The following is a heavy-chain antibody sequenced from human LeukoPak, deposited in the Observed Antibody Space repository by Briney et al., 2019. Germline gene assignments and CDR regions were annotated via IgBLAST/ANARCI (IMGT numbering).Heavy chain of an antibody. V-gene: IGHV1-46*01. J-gene: IGHJ4*02. CDR2: INPNGGST. Sequence: ASVKVSCKASGYTFTSYYVHWVRQAPGQGLEWMGIINPNGGSTNYAQKFQGRVTMTRDTSTSTVYMELSSLRSEDTAVYYCARDDITAAARYWGQGTLVTVSS. CDR3: ARDDITAAARY. D-gene: IGHD6-25*01. CDR1: GYTFTSYY.